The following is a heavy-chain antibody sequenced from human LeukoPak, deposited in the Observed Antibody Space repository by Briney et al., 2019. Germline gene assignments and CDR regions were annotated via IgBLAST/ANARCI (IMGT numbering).Heavy chain of an antibody. V-gene: IGHV3-23*01. CDR1: GFTFSSYA. Sequence: GGSLRLSCAASGFTFSSYAMSWVRQASGKGLEWVSAISGSGGSTYYADSVKGRFTISRDNSKNTLYLQMNSLRAEDTAVYYCAKVNSSSWYDGGTNWGQGTLVTVSS. D-gene: IGHD6-13*01. CDR2: ISGSGGST. J-gene: IGHJ4*02. CDR3: AKVNSSSWYDGGTN.